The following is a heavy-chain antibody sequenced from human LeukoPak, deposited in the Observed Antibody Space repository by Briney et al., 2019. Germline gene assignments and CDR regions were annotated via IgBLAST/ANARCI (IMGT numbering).Heavy chain of an antibody. CDR1: GFTFSHYF. J-gene: IGHJ4*02. CDR2: ISYTGDKT. D-gene: IGHD5-18*01. Sequence: GGSLRLSCAPSGFTFSHYFMQWVRQAPGKGLEYLSVISYTGDKTYYAKSVKGRFVISRDNSKNTLYLQMGSLRCEDPAVYYCARDPSVAGYSRSELDFWGQGTLVTVSS. CDR3: ARDPSVAGYSRSELDF. V-gene: IGHV3-64*01.